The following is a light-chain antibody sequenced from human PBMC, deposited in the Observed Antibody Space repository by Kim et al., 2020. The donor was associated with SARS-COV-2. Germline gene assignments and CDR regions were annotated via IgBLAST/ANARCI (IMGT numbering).Light chain of an antibody. CDR2: DAA. J-gene: IGKJ4*01. CDR1: QTIGIS. V-gene: IGKV3-11*01. CDR3: QQRNNWNPAVT. Sequence: PGERAILSCRASQTIGISLGWYQHKLGQAPRLLIYDAANRAAGIPDRFSGGGSGTDFTLTISSLEPEDFAIYYCQQRNNWNPAVTFGGGTKVDIK.